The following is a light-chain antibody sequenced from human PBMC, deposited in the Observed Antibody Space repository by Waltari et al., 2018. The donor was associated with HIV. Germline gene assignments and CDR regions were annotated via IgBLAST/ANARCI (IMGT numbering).Light chain of an antibody. J-gene: IGLJ3*02. Sequence: QSALTQPASVSGSRGQSITMSCTGTSSDLGAYNHVSWFQQRPGKAPKLIIYDVTDRPSGVSKRFSGSKSGITASLTISGLQADDEGDYYCSSYTASNTLWVFGGGTKLTVL. CDR3: SSYTASNTLWV. V-gene: IGLV2-14*03. CDR1: SSDLGAYNH. CDR2: DVT.